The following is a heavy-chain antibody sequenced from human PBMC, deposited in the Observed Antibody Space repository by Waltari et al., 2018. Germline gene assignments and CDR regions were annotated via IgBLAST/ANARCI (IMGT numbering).Heavy chain of an antibody. D-gene: IGHD3-10*01. CDR3: ATGTMEKVDY. Sequence: QVQLVQSGAEVKQPGSSVKVSCTASGGTVSSYAVSWVRQAPGQGLEWMGGIIPIFGTANYAQKFQGRVTITTDESTSTAYMELSSLRSEDTAVYYCATGTMEKVDYWGQGTLVTVSS. CDR2: IIPIFGTA. V-gene: IGHV1-69*05. J-gene: IGHJ4*02. CDR1: GGTVSSYA.